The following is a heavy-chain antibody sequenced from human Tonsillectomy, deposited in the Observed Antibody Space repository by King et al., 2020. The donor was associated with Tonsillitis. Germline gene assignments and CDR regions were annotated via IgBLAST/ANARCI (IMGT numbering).Heavy chain of an antibody. CDR3: AKVSGYNSWQGDDAFDI. Sequence: QLVESGGGVVQPGRSLRLSCAASGFTFSSYVMQWVRQAPGKGLEWVAGISYDGSNKYYEDSVKGRFTVSRDNSKNTLYLQMNSLRAEDTAVYYCAKVSGYNSWQGDDAFDIWGQGTMVTVSS. CDR1: GFTFSSYV. D-gene: IGHD3-9*01. CDR2: ISYDGSNK. J-gene: IGHJ3*02. V-gene: IGHV3-30*18.